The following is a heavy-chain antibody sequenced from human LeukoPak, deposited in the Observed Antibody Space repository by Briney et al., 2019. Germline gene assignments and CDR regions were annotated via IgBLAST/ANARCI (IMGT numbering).Heavy chain of an antibody. CDR3: ARGYPQRIAAAGTAAKKDY. D-gene: IGHD6-13*01. V-gene: IGHV4-59*12. J-gene: IGHJ4*02. CDR1: GGSISSYY. Sequence: SETLSLTCTVSGGSISSYYWSWIRQPPGKGLEWIGYIYYSGSTNYNPSLKSRVTISVDTSKNQFSLKLYSVTAADTAVYYCARGYPQRIAAAGTAAKKDYWGQGTLVTVSS. CDR2: IYYSGST.